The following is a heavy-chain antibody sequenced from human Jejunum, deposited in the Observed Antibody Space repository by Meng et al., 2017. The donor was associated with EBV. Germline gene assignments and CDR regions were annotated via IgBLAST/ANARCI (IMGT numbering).Heavy chain of an antibody. CDR2: INSDGSKT. Sequence: VELVESGGGLVPPGDSLRLSCAASGFTLSSYWMHWVRQAPGKGLVWVSRINSDGSKTNYADSVKGRFTISRDIAKNTLYLQLNSLRADDTAVYYCVRGPPPDTWGQGTLVTVSS. CDR3: VRGPPPDT. CDR1: GFTLSSYW. J-gene: IGHJ5*02. V-gene: IGHV3-74*01.